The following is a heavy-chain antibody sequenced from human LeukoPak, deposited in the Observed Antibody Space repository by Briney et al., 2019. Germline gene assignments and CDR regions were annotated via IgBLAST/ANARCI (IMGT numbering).Heavy chain of an antibody. CDR3: ARSTSGNYFFDY. CDR1: GFTFSSYG. Sequence: PGGSLRLSCAASGFTFSSYGMSWVRQAPGKGLEWVSSTSRAGTFKYNADSVKGRFTISRDNAKNSLFLQMNSLAAEDTAVYYCARSTSGNYFFDYWGQGTLVTVSS. CDR2: TSRAGTFK. V-gene: IGHV3-21*01. J-gene: IGHJ4*02. D-gene: IGHD1-26*01.